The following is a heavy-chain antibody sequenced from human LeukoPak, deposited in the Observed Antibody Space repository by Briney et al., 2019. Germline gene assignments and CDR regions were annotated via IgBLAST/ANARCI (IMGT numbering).Heavy chain of an antibody. CDR3: ARAGDGHDDAFDI. CDR1: GFTFSSYS. CDR2: IRSSSSYI. V-gene: IGHV3-21*01. D-gene: IGHD5-24*01. Sequence: GGSLRLSCAASGFTFSSYSMNWVRQAPGKGLEWVSSIRSSSSYIYYVDSVKGRFTISRDNAKNTLYLQMNSLRAEDTAIYYCARAGDGHDDAFDIWGQGTMVTVSS. J-gene: IGHJ3*02.